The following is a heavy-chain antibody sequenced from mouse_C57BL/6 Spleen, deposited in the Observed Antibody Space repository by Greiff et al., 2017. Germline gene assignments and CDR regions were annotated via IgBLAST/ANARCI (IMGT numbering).Heavy chain of an antibody. CDR3: ARNNYGSSYRYFDV. D-gene: IGHD1-1*01. CDR2: IWSGGST. Sequence: QVQLKQSGPGLVQPSQSLSLTCTVSGFSLTSYGVHWVRQSPGKGLEWLGVIWSGGSTDYNAAFISKLSISKDNSKSQVFFKMSSLQADDTAIYYCARNNYGSSYRYFDVWGTGTTVTVSS. V-gene: IGHV2-2*01. CDR1: GFSLTSYG. J-gene: IGHJ1*03.